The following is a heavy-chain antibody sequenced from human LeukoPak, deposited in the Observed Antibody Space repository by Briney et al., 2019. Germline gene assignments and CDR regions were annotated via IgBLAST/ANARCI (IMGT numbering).Heavy chain of an antibody. V-gene: IGHV3-21*01. CDR3: ARAAAAMAFDY. CDR2: VSSSSSYI. Sequence: GGSLRLSCAASGFTFSSYSMNWVRQAPGKGLEWVSSVSSSSSYIYYADSVKGRFTISRDNAKNSLYLQMNSLRAEDTAVYYCARAAAAMAFDYWGQGTLVTVSS. D-gene: IGHD5-18*01. J-gene: IGHJ4*02. CDR1: GFTFSSYS.